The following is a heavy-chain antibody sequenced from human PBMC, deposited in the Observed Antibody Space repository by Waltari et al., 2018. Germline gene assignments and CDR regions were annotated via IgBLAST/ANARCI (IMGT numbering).Heavy chain of an antibody. CDR3: ARDDYGDYRLGY. CDR1: GFTFSNYG. V-gene: IGHV3-30*02. Sequence: QVQLVESGGGVVQPGGSLRLSCSTSGFTFSNYGIHGVRQAPGKGLGWVAFIRYDGSNKYYADSVKGRFTISRDNSRGTLYLQMNSLRAEDTAVYYCARDDYGDYRLGYWGQGTLVTVSS. CDR2: IRYDGSNK. D-gene: IGHD4-17*01. J-gene: IGHJ4*02.